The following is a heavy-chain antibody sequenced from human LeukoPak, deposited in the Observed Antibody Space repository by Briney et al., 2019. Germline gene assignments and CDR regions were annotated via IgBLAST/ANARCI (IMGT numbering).Heavy chain of an antibody. Sequence: GRSLSLSCAASGFIFSSYGMHWVRQAPGKGLGWVAVVSYDGRNKYYADSVKGRFTISRDNSKNTLYLQMNSLRAEDTAVYYCARELQGPASYYYMDVWGKGTTVTVSS. J-gene: IGHJ6*03. CDR2: VSYDGRNK. CDR1: GFIFSSYG. CDR3: ARELQGPASYYYMDV. V-gene: IGHV3-30*03.